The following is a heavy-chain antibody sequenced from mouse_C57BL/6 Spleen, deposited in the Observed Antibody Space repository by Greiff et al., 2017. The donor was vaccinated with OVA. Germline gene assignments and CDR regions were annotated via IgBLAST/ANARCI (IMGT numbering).Heavy chain of an antibody. Sequence: DVQLVESGGGLVKPGGSLKLSCAASGFTFSSYAMSWVRQTPEKRLEWVATISDGGSYTYYPDNVKGRFTISRDNAKNNLYLQMSHLKSEDTAMYYCARDRDSYYFDYWGQGTTLTVSS. CDR3: ARDRDSYYFDY. CDR2: ISDGGSYT. V-gene: IGHV5-4*01. CDR1: GFTFSSYA. J-gene: IGHJ2*01.